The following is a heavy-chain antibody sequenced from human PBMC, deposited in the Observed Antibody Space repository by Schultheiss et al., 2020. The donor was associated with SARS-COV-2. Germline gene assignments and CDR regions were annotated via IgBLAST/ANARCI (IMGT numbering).Heavy chain of an antibody. CDR1: GFTFSSYW. J-gene: IGHJ6*02. Sequence: GESLKISCAASGFTFSSYWMHWVRQAPGKGLVWVSRINSDGSSTSYADSVKGRFTISRDNAKNTLYLQMNSLRAEDTAVYYCARPATVVTPVSGMDVWGQGTTVTASS. V-gene: IGHV3-74*01. CDR2: INSDGSST. D-gene: IGHD4-23*01. CDR3: ARPATVVTPVSGMDV.